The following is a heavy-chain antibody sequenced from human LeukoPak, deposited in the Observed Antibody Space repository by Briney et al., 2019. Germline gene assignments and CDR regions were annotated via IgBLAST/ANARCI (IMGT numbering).Heavy chain of an antibody. CDR3: AKDPSRYCSSTSCYPY. CDR2: ISYDGSNK. D-gene: IGHD2-2*01. Sequence: GGSLRLSCAASGFTFSSYGMHWVRQAPGKGLEWVAVISYDGSNKYYADSVKGRFTISRDNSKNTLYLQMNSLRAEDTAVYYCAKDPSRYCSSTSCYPYWGQGTLVTVSS. CDR1: GFTFSSYG. V-gene: IGHV3-30*18. J-gene: IGHJ4*02.